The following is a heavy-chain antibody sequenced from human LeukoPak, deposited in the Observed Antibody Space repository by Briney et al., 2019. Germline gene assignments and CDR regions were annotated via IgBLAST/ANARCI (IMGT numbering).Heavy chain of an antibody. CDR1: GFTFSDYY. V-gene: IGHV3-11*01. CDR2: IRSSGSPI. D-gene: IGHD3-16*01. CDR3: ARQGISFCYAY. J-gene: IGHJ4*02. Sequence: GGSLRLSCAASGFTFSDYYMTWIRQAPGKGLEYISYIRSSGSPISYADSVKGRFTISRDNAKNSLYLQMNSLRAEDTAVYYCARQGISFCYAYWGPGCWVNVSS.